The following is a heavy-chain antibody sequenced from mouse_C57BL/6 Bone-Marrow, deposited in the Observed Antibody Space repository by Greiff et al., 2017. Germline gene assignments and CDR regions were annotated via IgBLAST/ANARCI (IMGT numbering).Heavy chain of an antibody. CDR3: ARGGPYY. CDR2: IDPSDSYT. V-gene: IGHV1-50*01. J-gene: IGHJ2*01. CDR1: GYTFTSYW. Sequence: QVQLQQPGAELVKPGASVKLSCKASGYTFTSYWMQWVKQRPGQGLEWIGEIDPSDSYTTYNQKFKGKATLTVDTSSSTAYMQLSSLTSEDSAVYYCARGGPYYWGQGTTLTVSS.